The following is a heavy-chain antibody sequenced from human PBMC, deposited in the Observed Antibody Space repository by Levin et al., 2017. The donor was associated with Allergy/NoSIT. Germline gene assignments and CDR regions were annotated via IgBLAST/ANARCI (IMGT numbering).Heavy chain of an antibody. CDR3: ARDRGYCIGGSCPSQNLFDY. CDR2: TKQDGSEK. Sequence: GGSLRLSFEASGFTFSSYWMSWVRQAPGKGLEWVANTKQDGSEKYYVDSVKGRFTISRDNAKSSLYLQMNSLRPEDTAVYYCARDRGYCIGGSCPSQNLFDYWGQGTLVTVSS. J-gene: IGHJ4*02. CDR1: GFTFSSYW. D-gene: IGHD2-15*01. V-gene: IGHV3-7*01.